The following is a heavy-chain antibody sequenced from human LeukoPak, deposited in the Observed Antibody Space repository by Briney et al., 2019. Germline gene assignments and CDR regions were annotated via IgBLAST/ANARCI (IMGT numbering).Heavy chain of an antibody. V-gene: IGHV4-59*12. CDR3: AAHSYYYDSSGYYRPTFFDY. CDR2: IYYSGST. CDR1: GGSISSYY. Sequence: SETLSLTCTVSGGSISSYYRSWIRQPPGKGLEWIGYIYYSGSTNYNPSLKSRVTVSVDTSKKQFSLTLSSVTAADTAVYYCAAHSYYYDSSGYYRPTFFDYWGQGTLVTVSS. D-gene: IGHD3-22*01. J-gene: IGHJ4*02.